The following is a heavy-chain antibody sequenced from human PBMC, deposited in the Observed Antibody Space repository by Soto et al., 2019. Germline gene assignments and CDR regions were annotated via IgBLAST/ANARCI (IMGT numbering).Heavy chain of an antibody. CDR1: GGSFSGYY. CDR2: INHSGST. V-gene: IGHV4-34*01. CDR3: ARGVIAAAGTRLGYYYCYMDV. Sequence: QVQLQQWGAGLLKPSETLSLTCAVYGGSFSGYYWSWIRQPPGKGLEWIGEINHSGSTNYNPSLKSRVTISLDTSKNQFSLKLSSVTAADTAVYYCARGVIAAAGTRLGYYYCYMDVWGKGTTVTVSS. D-gene: IGHD6-13*01. J-gene: IGHJ6*03.